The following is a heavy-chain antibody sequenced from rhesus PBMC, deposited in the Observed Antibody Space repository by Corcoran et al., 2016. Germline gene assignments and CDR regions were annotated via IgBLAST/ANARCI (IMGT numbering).Heavy chain of an antibody. CDR1: GFTFSGYE. V-gene: IGHV3-100*02. Sequence: DVQLVESGGGLVKPGGSLRLSCVASGFTFSGYEMHWVRQASGKGLELVSVISESACTLYYQDYVTGRFTIARDNVKNSRFLQMNSLRAEYTAVYYCTRARGGGGYSNYDYWGQGVLVSVSS. CDR3: TRARGGGGYSNYDY. J-gene: IGHJ4*01. CDR2: ISESACTL. D-gene: IGHD5-24*01.